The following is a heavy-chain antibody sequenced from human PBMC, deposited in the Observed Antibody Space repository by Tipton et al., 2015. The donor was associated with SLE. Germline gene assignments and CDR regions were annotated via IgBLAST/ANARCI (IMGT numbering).Heavy chain of an antibody. Sequence: TLSLTCTVSGGSISSSSYYWGWIRQPPGKGLGWIGSIYYSGCTNYNPSLKSRVTITVDTSKNQFSLKLSSVTAADTAVYYCARDQSVAGTRGTFDYWGQGTLVTVSS. CDR3: ARDQSVAGTRGTFDY. D-gene: IGHD6-19*01. J-gene: IGHJ4*02. V-gene: IGHV4-39*07. CDR1: GGSISSSSYY. CDR2: IYYSGCT.